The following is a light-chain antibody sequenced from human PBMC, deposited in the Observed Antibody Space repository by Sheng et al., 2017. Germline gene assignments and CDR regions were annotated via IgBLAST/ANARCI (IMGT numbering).Light chain of an antibody. CDR2: KDT. Sequence: SYELTQPPSVSVSPGQTATITCSGDALPKQFAYWYQQKPGQAPLLLIYKDTERPSVIPERFSGSSSGTSVTLAISGVQAEDEADYYCQSADSSGTSVIFGGGTKLTVL. CDR3: QSADSSGTSVI. CDR1: ALPKQF. V-gene: IGLV3-25*03. J-gene: IGLJ2*01.